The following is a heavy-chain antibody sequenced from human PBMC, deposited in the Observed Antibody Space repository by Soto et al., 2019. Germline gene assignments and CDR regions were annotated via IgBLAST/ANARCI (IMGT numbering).Heavy chain of an antibody. CDR3: ARETGTYYDILTGELDY. CDR2: ISYDGSNK. V-gene: IGHV3-30-3*01. D-gene: IGHD3-9*01. CDR1: GFTFSSYA. Sequence: GGSLRLSCAASGFTFSSYAMHWVRQAPGKGLEWVAVISYDGSNKYYADSVKGRFTISRDNSKNTLYLQMNSLRAEDTAVYYCARETGTYYDILTGELDYWGQGPLVTVSS. J-gene: IGHJ4*02.